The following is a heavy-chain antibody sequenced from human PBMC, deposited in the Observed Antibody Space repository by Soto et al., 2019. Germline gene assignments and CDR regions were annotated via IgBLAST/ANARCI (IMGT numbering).Heavy chain of an antibody. J-gene: IGHJ2*01. CDR2: TYYRSKWYN. V-gene: IGHV6-1*01. CDR1: GDSVSSKTAT. Sequence: QVQLQQSGPGLVKPSQTLSLICAISGDSVSSKTATWNWIRQSPSRGLEWLGRTYYRSKWYNDYAVSVKSRVVITPDTSKNQFSLQLNSVTPDDAAVYFCARDGSGFRWYFDLWGRGTLVTVSS. CDR3: ARDGSGFRWYFDL. D-gene: IGHD6-19*01.